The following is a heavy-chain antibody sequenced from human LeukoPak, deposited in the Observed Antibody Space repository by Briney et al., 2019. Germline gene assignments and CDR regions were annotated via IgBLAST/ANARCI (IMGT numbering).Heavy chain of an antibody. CDR1: EFTFSSYA. V-gene: IGHV3-23*01. CDR3: ARTRGGLWTGAFDI. CDR2: ISGSGGST. D-gene: IGHD2-21*01. J-gene: IGHJ3*02. Sequence: GGSLRLSCAASEFTFSSYAISWVRQAPGKGLEWVSTISGSGGSTYYADSVKGRFTISRDNSKNTLCLQMNSLRAEDTAVYYCARTRGGLWTGAFDIWGQGTMVTVSS.